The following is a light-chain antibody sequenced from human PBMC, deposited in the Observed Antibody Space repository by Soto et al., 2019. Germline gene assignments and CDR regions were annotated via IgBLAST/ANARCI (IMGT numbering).Light chain of an antibody. CDR2: GAA. CDR3: QQYTNWPKT. V-gene: IGKV3-20*01. Sequence: EIVLTQSPGTLSLSPGERATLSCRASQSVYINSLAWYQQKPGQPPRLLIYGAATRASDVPDRFSGSGSGADFALTITRLEPEDFAVYYCQQYTNWPKTFGQGTKVEIK. CDR1: QSVYINS. J-gene: IGKJ1*01.